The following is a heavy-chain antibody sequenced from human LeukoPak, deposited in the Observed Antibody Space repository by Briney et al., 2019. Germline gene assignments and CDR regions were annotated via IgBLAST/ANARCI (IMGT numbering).Heavy chain of an antibody. V-gene: IGHV3-30*02. CDR3: AKEDYDSSGYFPL. CDR1: GFTFSSYG. CDR2: IRYDGSNK. Sequence: PGGSLRLSCAASGFTFSSYGMHWVRQAPGKGLEWVAFIRYDGSNKYYADSVKGRFTISRDNSKNTVYLQMNSLRAEDTAIYYCAKEDYDSSGYFPLWGQGTLVTVSS. D-gene: IGHD3-22*01. J-gene: IGHJ4*02.